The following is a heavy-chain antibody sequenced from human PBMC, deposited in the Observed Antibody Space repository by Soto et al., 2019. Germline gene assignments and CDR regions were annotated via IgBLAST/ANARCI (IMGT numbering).Heavy chain of an antibody. CDR1: GFTFSSYA. CDR3: AKDLSNLEWLPCFDY. CDR2: ISGSGGST. Sequence: GGSLRLSCAASGFTFSSYAMSWVRQAPGKGLEWVSAISGSGGSTYYADSVKGRFTISRDNSKNTLYLQMNSLRAEDTALYYCAKDLSNLEWLPCFDYWGQGTLVTVSS. J-gene: IGHJ4*02. V-gene: IGHV3-23*01. D-gene: IGHD3-3*01.